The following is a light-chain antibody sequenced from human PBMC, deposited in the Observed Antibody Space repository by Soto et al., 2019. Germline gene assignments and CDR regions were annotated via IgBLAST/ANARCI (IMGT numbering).Light chain of an antibody. CDR1: SSDVGGYSY. CDR2: EVS. V-gene: IGLV2-8*01. Sequence: QSALTQPPSASGSPGQSVTISCTGTSSDVGGYSYVSWFQQHPGKAHKLMIYEVSKRPSGVPDRFSGSKSGNTASLTVSGLQSEDEADYYCSSYAGSNTWVFGTGTKLTVL. J-gene: IGLJ1*01. CDR3: SSYAGSNTWV.